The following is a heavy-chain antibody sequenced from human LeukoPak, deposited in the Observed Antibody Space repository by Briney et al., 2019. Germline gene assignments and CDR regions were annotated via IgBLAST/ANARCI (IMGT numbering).Heavy chain of an antibody. Sequence: ASVKVSCKASGGTFSSYAISWVRQAPGQGLEWMGRIIPILGIANYAQKFQGRVTITADKSTSTAYMELSSLRSEDTAVYYCATVITNDAFDIWGQGTMVTVSS. CDR1: GGTFSSYA. D-gene: IGHD3-22*01. V-gene: IGHV1-69*04. CDR2: IIPILGIA. J-gene: IGHJ3*02. CDR3: ATVITNDAFDI.